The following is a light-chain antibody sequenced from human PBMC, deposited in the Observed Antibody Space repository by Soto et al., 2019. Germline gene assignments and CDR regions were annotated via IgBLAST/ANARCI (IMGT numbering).Light chain of an antibody. CDR2: GAS. J-gene: IGKJ2*01. CDR3: QQYGSSRSYT. V-gene: IGKV3-20*01. CDR1: QSVSSSY. Sequence: EIVLTQSPGTLSLSPGERATLSCRASQSVSSSYLAWYQQKPGQAPRLLIYGASSRATGIPDRFSGSGSGTDFSLTISRLEPEDFAVYYSQQYGSSRSYTFGQGTKLAIK.